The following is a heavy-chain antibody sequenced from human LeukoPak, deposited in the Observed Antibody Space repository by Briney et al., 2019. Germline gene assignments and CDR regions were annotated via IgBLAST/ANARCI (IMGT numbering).Heavy chain of an antibody. CDR2: FDPEDGET. J-gene: IGHJ3*02. CDR1: GYTLTELS. V-gene: IGHV1-24*01. CDR3: ATYHDYGACDAFDI. Sequence: ASVKVSCKGSGYTLTELSMHWVRQAPGKGLEWMGGFDPEDGETIYAQKFQGRVTMTEDTSTDTAYMELSSLRSEDTAVYYCATYHDYGACDAFDIWGQGTMVTVSS. D-gene: IGHD4-17*01.